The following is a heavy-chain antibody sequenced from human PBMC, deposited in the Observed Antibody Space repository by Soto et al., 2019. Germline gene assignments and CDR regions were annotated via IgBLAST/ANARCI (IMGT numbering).Heavy chain of an antibody. CDR1: GGTFSSYA. D-gene: IGHD2-8*01. J-gene: IGHJ6*02. CDR3: ARDYSRVYFSPYYYYGMDV. Sequence: QVQLVQSGAEVKKPGSSVKVSCKASGGTFSSYAISWVRQAPGQGLEWMGGIIPIFGTANYAQKFQGRVTITADESTSTAYMELSSLRSEYTAVYYCARDYSRVYFSPYYYYGMDVWGQGTTVTVSS. CDR2: IIPIFGTA. V-gene: IGHV1-69*01.